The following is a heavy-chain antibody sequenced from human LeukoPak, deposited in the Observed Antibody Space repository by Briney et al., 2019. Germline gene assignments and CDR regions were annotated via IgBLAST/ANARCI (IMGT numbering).Heavy chain of an antibody. Sequence: ASVKVSCKASGYTFTSYDINWVRQATGQGLEWMGWMNPNSGHTGYAQKFQGRVTITRNTSISTAYMELSSLRSEDTAVYYCARDHYSGGPPDYWGQGTLVTVSS. J-gene: IGHJ4*02. D-gene: IGHD3-10*01. CDR2: MNPNSGHT. CDR3: ARDHYSGGPPDY. CDR1: GYTFTSYD. V-gene: IGHV1-8*03.